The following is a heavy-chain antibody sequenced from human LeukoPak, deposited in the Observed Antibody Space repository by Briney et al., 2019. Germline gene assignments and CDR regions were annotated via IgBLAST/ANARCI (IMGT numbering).Heavy chain of an antibody. CDR2: ITSSGSTR. CDR1: GFTFSSYA. J-gene: IGHJ4*02. V-gene: IGHV3-48*02. D-gene: IGHD5-24*01. Sequence: GGSLRLSCAASGFTFSSYAMSWVRQAPGKGLEWVSCITSSGSTRYYADSVKGRFTISRDNAKNSLSLQMNSLRDEDTAVYYCARVRGGGYHDYWGQGTLVTVSS. CDR3: ARVRGGGYHDY.